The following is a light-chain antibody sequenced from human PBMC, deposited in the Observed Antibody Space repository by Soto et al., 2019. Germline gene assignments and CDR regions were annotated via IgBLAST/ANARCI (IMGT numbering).Light chain of an antibody. Sequence: DIQMTQSPSTLSASVGDRGIMSCRAGQTISQWLAWYQQKPGGAPKLLIYKASVLESGVPSRFSGSGSGTDFTLTITSLQPEDFATYYCQQGYSTPPTFGQGTKVDIK. CDR2: KAS. CDR3: QQGYSTPPT. CDR1: QTISQW. V-gene: IGKV1-5*03. J-gene: IGKJ1*01.